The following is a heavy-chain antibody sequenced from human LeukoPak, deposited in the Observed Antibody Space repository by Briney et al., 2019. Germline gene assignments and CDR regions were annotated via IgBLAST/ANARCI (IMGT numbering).Heavy chain of an antibody. V-gene: IGHV3-64*01. D-gene: IGHD3-22*01. Sequence: GGSLRLSCAASGFTFSSYAMHWVRQAPGRGQEYVSAISSNGGSTYYANSVKGRFTISRDNSKNTLYLQMAILRAEDMAVYYCAREKYYYDSSGYDYWGQGTLVTVSS. CDR2: ISSNGGST. CDR3: AREKYYYDSSGYDY. J-gene: IGHJ4*02. CDR1: GFTFSSYA.